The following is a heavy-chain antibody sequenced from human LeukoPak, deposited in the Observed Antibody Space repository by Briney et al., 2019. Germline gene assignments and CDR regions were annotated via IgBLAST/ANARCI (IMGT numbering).Heavy chain of an antibody. V-gene: IGHV3-30*03. CDR2: ISYDGSNK. Sequence: GGSLRLSCAASGFTFSSYGMHWVRQAPGKGLGWVAVISYDGSNKYYADSVKGRFNISRDNAKNSLYLQMNTLRAEDTAVYYCARDCCASGSHDYWGQGALVTVSS. CDR3: ARDCCASGSHDY. CDR1: GFTFSSYG. J-gene: IGHJ4*02. D-gene: IGHD3-10*01.